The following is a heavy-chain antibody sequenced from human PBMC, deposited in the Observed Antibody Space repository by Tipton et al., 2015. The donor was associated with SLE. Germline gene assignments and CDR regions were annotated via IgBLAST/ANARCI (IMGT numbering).Heavy chain of an antibody. J-gene: IGHJ6*03. CDR3: ARARGPNYMDV. CDR1: GGSFSGYY. V-gene: IGHV4-34*01. Sequence: TLSLTCAVYGGSFSGYYWSWIRQPPGKGLEWIGEINHSGSTNYNPSLKSRVTISVDTSKNTLYLQMNSLRAEDTAVYYCARARGPNYMDVWGKGTTVTVSS. D-gene: IGHD3-16*01. CDR2: INHSGST.